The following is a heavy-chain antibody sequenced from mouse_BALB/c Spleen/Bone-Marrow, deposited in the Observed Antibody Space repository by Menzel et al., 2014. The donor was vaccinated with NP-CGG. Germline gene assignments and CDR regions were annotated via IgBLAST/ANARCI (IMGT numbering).Heavy chain of an antibody. J-gene: IGHJ2*01. CDR2: ISSGSSTI. D-gene: IGHD1-1*01. V-gene: IGHV5-17*02. CDR1: GFTFSSFG. Sequence: EVQLQESGGGLVQPGGSRKLSCAASGFTFSSFGMHWVRQAPEKGLEWVAYISSGSSTIYYGDTVMGRFTISRDNPKNTLFLQMTSLRSEDTATYYCVRSGSSSGYFDYWGQGTTLTASS. CDR3: VRSGSSSGYFDY.